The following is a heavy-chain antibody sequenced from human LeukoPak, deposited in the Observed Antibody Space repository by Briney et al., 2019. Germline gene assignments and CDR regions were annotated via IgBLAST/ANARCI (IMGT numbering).Heavy chain of an antibody. D-gene: IGHD3-3*01. V-gene: IGHV4-59*08. CDR3: ARHVGYYDFWSGYWGIEDYYYYMDV. CDR1: GGSISSYY. Sequence: PSETLSLTCTVSGGSISSYYWSWIRQPPGKGLEWIGYIYNSGSTNYNPSLKSRVTISVDTSKNQFSLKLSSVTAADTAVYYCARHVGYYDFWSGYWGIEDYYYYMDVWGKGTTVTVSS. J-gene: IGHJ6*03. CDR2: IYNSGST.